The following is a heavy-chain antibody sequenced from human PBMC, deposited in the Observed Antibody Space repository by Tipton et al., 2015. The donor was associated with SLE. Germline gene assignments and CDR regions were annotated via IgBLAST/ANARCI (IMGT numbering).Heavy chain of an antibody. Sequence: TLSLTCTVSGGSISSSSYYWGWIRQPPGEGLEWIGSIYHSGSTYYNPSLKSRVTISVDTSKNQFSLKLSSVTAADTAVYYCARGVVQGVIGDYFDYWGQGTLVTVPS. CDR2: IYHSGST. J-gene: IGHJ4*02. V-gene: IGHV4-39*07. CDR1: GGSISSSSYY. CDR3: ARGVVQGVIGDYFDY. D-gene: IGHD3-10*01.